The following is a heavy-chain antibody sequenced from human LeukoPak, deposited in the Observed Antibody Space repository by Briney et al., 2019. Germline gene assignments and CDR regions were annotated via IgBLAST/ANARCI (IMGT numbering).Heavy chain of an antibody. V-gene: IGHV4-34*01. CDR3: ARAGPVGATRGVLDY. D-gene: IGHD1-26*01. CDR1: GGSFSGYY. J-gene: IGHJ4*02. CDR2: INHSGGT. Sequence: KPSETLSLTCAVYGGSFSGYYWSWIRQPPGKGLEWIGEINHSGGTNYNPSLKSRVTISVDTSKNQFSLKLSSVTAADTAVYYCARAGPVGATRGVLDYWGQGTLVTVSS.